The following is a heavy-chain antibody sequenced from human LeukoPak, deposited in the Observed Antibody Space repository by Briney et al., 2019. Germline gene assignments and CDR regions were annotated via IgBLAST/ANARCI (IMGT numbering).Heavy chain of an antibody. CDR3: ASGRQLGY. J-gene: IGHJ4*02. V-gene: IGHV3-7*01. D-gene: IGHD6-13*01. Sequence: GGSLSLSCAASGFTFSNYWMSWVRQAPGKGLEWVANIKEDGSEKYYVDSVKGRFTVSRDNARNSLYLQMNSLRAEDTAVYYCASGRQLGYWGQGTLVTVCS. CDR1: GFTFSNYW. CDR2: IKEDGSEK.